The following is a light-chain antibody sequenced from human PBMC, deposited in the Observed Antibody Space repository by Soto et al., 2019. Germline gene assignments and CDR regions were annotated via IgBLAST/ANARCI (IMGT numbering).Light chain of an antibody. CDR3: QQYNIWPPMT. CDR1: QSVSSY. Sequence: IVLTQSPATLCLSTVERATVSWSSSQSVSSYLAWYQQKPGQAPWLLIYGASTRATGIPARFSGSGSGTEFTLTIRSLQSGDSAVYYCQQYNIWPPMTCGKGQRRAIK. V-gene: IGKV3-15*01. J-gene: IGKJ5*01. CDR2: GAS.